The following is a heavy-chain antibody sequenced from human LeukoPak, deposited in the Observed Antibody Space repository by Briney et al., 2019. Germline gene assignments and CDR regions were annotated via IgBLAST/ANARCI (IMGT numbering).Heavy chain of an antibody. CDR3: ARIRSGESYYYYYYMDV. Sequence: PSETLSLTCAVYGGSFSGYYWSWIRQPPGKGLEWIGEIYHSGSTNYNPSLKSRVTISVDKSKNQFSLKLSSVTAADTAVYYCARIRSGESYYYYYYMDVWGKGTTVTISS. V-gene: IGHV4-34*01. D-gene: IGHD3-16*01. CDR1: GGSFSGYY. CDR2: IYHSGST. J-gene: IGHJ6*03.